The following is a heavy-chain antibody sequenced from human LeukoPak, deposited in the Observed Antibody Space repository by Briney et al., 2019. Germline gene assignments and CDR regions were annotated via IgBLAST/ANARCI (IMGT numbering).Heavy chain of an antibody. J-gene: IGHJ4*02. CDR3: ARHPPPLYSGYDLGFDY. CDR1: GYSFTSYW. CDR2: VYPGDSDT. D-gene: IGHD5-12*01. Sequence: GESLKISCKGSGYSFTSYWIGWVRQMPGKGLEWMGIVYPGDSDTRYSPSFQGQVTISADKSISTAYLQWSSLKASDTAMYYCARHPPPLYSGYDLGFDYWGQGTLVTVSS. V-gene: IGHV5-51*01.